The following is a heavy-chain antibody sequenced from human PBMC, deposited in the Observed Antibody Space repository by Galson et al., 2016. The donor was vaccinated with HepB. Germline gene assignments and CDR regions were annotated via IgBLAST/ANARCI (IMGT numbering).Heavy chain of an antibody. CDR1: GYSFINYG. CDR3: ARDGMVQGLIRYYYYYYMDV. CDR2: ISAYNSNP. D-gene: IGHD3-10*01. J-gene: IGHJ6*02. Sequence: SVKVSCKASGYSFINYGISWVRQAPGQGLEWMGWISAYNSNPNYAQKFQGRVTMTTDTFTSTAYMELRSLRSDDSAVYYCARDGMVQGLIRYYYYYYMDVWGQGTTVTVSS. V-gene: IGHV1-18*01.